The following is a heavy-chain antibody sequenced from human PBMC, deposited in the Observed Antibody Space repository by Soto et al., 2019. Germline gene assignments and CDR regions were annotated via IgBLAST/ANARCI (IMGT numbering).Heavy chain of an antibody. CDR2: ISGSGGST. D-gene: IGHD3-22*01. CDR1: GGNYSSYA. CDR3: AKEDSYYDSSGYYLEYFHH. Sequence: LSDAPCGGNYSSYARTCVHQDPRKGLEWVSIISGSGGSTYYADSVKGRFTISRDNSKNTLYLQMNSLRADDTAVYYCAKEDSYYDSSGYYLEYFHHWGQGTLVTVSS. J-gene: IGHJ1*01. V-gene: IGHV3-23*01.